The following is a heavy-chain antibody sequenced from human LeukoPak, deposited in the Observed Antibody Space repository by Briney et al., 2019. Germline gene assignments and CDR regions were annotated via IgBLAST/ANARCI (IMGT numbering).Heavy chain of an antibody. Sequence: GGSLRLSCTPSGFTFVDYAISWVRQAPGKGLEWLGFVRSKIYGGTTEYAASVKGRFTISRDDSKSIAYLQINSLITEDTAMYYCTRDALRGSGLFSGDAFDIWGQGTVVTVSS. D-gene: IGHD5-12*01. V-gene: IGHV3-49*04. CDR1: GFTFVDYA. J-gene: IGHJ3*02. CDR2: VRSKIYGGTT. CDR3: TRDALRGSGLFSGDAFDI.